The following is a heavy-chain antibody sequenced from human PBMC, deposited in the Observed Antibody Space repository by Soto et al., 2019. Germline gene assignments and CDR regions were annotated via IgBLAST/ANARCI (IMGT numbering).Heavy chain of an antibody. V-gene: IGHV1-58*02. CDR3: ATPIRYCTSGSCTIYFDY. D-gene: IGHD2-15*01. Sequence: ASVKVSCKTSGLSFSSSAMQWVRQAPGQRLEWIGWIVVGTNNTHYAQNLQERVTITRDMSTSSVYMELSSLRPEDTAAYYCATPIRYCTSGSCTIYFDYWGQGTRVTVSS. CDR2: IVVGTNNT. J-gene: IGHJ4*02. CDR1: GLSFSSSA.